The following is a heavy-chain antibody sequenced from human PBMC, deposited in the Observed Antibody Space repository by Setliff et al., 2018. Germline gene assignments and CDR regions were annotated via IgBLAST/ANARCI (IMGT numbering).Heavy chain of an antibody. D-gene: IGHD2-21*02. CDR2: IKEDGSEN. CDR1: GFTFSSNW. Sequence: PGGSLRLSCAVSGFTFSSNWMSWVRQAPGKGLQWVANIKEDGSENYYLDSVKGRFTVSSDNAKNSLYLQMNSLRAEDTAVYYCVRGGEGRDDSNSGSWGQGTLVTVSS. CDR3: VRGGEGRDDSNSGS. J-gene: IGHJ5*02. V-gene: IGHV3-7*01.